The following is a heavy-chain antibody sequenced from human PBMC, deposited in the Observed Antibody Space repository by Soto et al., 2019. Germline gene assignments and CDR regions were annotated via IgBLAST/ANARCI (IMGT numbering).Heavy chain of an antibody. Sequence: PGGSLRLSCAASGFNFCSYAMTWVRQAPGKGLEWVSAISGGGGTIRYADSVKGRFTISRDNSKNTVYLQMNSLRAEDTALYYCAKGRGSCTSSKNCYRPLGCWGQGTLVTVSS. CDR3: AKGRGSCTSSKNCYRPLGC. CDR1: GFNFCSYA. J-gene: IGHJ4*02. V-gene: IGHV3-23*01. D-gene: IGHD2-2*01. CDR2: ISGGGGTI.